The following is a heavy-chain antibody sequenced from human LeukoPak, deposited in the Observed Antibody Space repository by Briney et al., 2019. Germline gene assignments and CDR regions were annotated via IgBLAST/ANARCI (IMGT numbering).Heavy chain of an antibody. CDR2: ISSSSSTI. Sequence: GGSLRLSCAASGFTFSSYSMNWVRQAPGKGLEWVSYISSSSSTIYYADSVKGRFTISRDNAKNSLYLQMNSLRAEDTAVYYCARDASTEDYYGSGSPDYWGQGTLVTVSS. D-gene: IGHD3-10*01. CDR3: ARDASTEDYYGSGSPDY. V-gene: IGHV3-48*01. CDR1: GFTFSSYS. J-gene: IGHJ4*02.